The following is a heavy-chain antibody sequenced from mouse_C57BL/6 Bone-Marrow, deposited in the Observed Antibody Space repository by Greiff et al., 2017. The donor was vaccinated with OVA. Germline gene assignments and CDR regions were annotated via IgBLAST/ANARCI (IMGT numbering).Heavy chain of an antibody. Sequence: VKLQQPGAELVMPGASVKLSCKASGYTFTSYWMHWVKQRPGQGLEWIGEIDPSDSYTNYNQKFKGKSTLTVDKSSSTAYMQLSSLTSEDSAVYYCARWYYYGSSYQGFAYWGQGTLVTVSA. D-gene: IGHD1-1*01. CDR3: ARWYYYGSSYQGFAY. CDR1: GYTFTSYW. J-gene: IGHJ3*01. CDR2: IDPSDSYT. V-gene: IGHV1-69*01.